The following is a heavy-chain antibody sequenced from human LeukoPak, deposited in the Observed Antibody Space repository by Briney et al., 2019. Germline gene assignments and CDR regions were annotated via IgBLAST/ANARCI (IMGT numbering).Heavy chain of an antibody. V-gene: IGHV3-23*01. J-gene: IGHJ4*02. D-gene: IGHD6-19*01. Sequence: GGSLRLSCAVSGFTFSSYSIYWVRQAPGKGLEWVSTIGGSGDKTFYADSVKGRFTISRDNSKNMLHLQMSSLTGEDTALYYCVRRGDASSGWGDHDYWGQGALVTVSS. CDR3: VRRGDASSGWGDHDY. CDR1: GFTFSSYS. CDR2: IGGSGDKT.